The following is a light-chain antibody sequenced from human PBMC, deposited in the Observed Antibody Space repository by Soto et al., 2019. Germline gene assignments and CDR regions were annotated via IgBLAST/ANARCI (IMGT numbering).Light chain of an antibody. J-gene: IGLJ1*01. V-gene: IGLV2-14*03. CDR2: DVS. Sequence: QSALTQPASVSGSPGQSITISCTGTNSDVGGYNYVSWYQQHPGKAPKLMINDVSNRPSGVSNRFSGSKSGNTASLTISGLQAEDEADYYCSSYTSARLDVFGTGTKLTVL. CDR3: SSYTSARLDV. CDR1: NSDVGGYNY.